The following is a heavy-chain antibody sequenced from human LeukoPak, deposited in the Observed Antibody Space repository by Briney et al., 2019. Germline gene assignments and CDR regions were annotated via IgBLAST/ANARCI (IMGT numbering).Heavy chain of an antibody. CDR1: GGSFSGYY. D-gene: IGHD2-2*02. CDR3: ARGSGHCSSTSCYMGLGSKHDY. V-gene: IGHV4-34*01. Sequence: PETLSLTCAVYGGSFSGYYWSWIRQPPGKGLEWIGEINHSGSTYYNPSLKSRVTISVDTSKNQFSLKLSSVTAADTAVYYCARGSGHCSSTSCYMGLGSKHDYWGQGTLVTVSS. J-gene: IGHJ4*02. CDR2: INHSGST.